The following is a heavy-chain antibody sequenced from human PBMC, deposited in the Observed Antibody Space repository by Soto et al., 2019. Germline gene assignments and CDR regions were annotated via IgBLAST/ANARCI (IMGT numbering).Heavy chain of an antibody. CDR3: ARQGSNGAYYYYGMDV. CDR2: IYPGDSDT. CDR1: GYRFSSYW. J-gene: IGHJ6*02. V-gene: IGHV5-51*01. Sequence: GESLKISCQGSGYRFSSYWIAWVRQMPGKGLEWMGIIYPGDSDTIYSPSFQGQVPFSVDKSTSTAYLQWSSLKASDTAMYYCARQGSNGAYYYYGMDVWGQGTTVTVSS. D-gene: IGHD2-8*01.